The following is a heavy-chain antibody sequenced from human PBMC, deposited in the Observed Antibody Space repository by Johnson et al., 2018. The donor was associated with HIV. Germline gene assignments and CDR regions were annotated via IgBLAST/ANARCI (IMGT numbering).Heavy chain of an antibody. CDR2: ISWNSGSI. CDR3: ARIVLVGTTGGGAFDI. D-gene: IGHD1-26*01. J-gene: IGHJ3*02. Sequence: EVQLVESGGGLVQPGGSLRLSCAASGFTFDDYAMHWVRQAPGKGLEWVSGISWNSGSIGYADSVKGRFTISRDNAKNSLYLQMNRLRAEDTALYYCARIVLVGTTGGGAFDIWGQGTMVTVSS. V-gene: IGHV3-9*01. CDR1: GFTFDDYA.